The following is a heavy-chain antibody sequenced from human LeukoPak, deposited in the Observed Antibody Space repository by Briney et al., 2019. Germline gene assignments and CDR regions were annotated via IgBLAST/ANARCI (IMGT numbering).Heavy chain of an antibody. CDR1: GFSFSSHW. CDR3: ARGAWTAYYFDY. J-gene: IGHJ4*02. V-gene: IGHV3-74*01. D-gene: IGHD3/OR15-3a*01. Sequence: PGGSLSLSCVASGFSFSSHWMHWVRQAPGKGLVWVSRINGDESRTFFADSVRGRFTISRDNAKNTVYLEMNSLTDEDTAVYFCARGAWTAYYFDYWGQGTVVTVSS. CDR2: INGDESRT.